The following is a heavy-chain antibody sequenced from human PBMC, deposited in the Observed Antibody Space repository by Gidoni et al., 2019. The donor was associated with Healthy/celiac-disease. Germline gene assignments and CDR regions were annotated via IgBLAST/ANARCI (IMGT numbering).Heavy chain of an antibody. CDR2: ISSSSSYT. CDR1: GFTFSDYY. CDR3: ASSMVRGVIAGNDY. Sequence: VESGGGLVKPGGSLRLSCAASGFTFSDYYMSWIRQAPGKGLEWVSYISSSSSYTNYADSVKGRFTISRDNAKNSLYLQMNSLRAEDTAVYYCASSMVRGVIAGNDYWGQGTLVTVSS. D-gene: IGHD3-10*01. V-gene: IGHV3-11*05. J-gene: IGHJ4*02.